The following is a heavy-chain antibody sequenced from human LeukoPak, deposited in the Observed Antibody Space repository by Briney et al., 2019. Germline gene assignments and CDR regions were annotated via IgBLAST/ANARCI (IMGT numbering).Heavy chain of an antibody. V-gene: IGHV5-51*01. D-gene: IGHD2-8*02. CDR3: AKARNGNFYWFFDY. J-gene: IGHJ4*02. CDR2: IYASNSDT. Sequence: GESLKISCKGSGYSFTSYWFGWVRQMPGKGLEWMGIIYASNSDTRYSPSFQGQVTISVDRSISTAYLQWSSLQASDTAMYYCAKARNGNFYWFFDYWGQGTLVTVSS. CDR1: GYSFTSYW.